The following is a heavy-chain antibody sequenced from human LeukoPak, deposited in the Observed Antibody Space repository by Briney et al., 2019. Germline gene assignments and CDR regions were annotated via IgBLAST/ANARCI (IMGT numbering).Heavy chain of an antibody. J-gene: IGHJ4*02. D-gene: IGHD3-22*01. CDR1: GGSISSYY. V-gene: IGHV4-59*12. Sequence: SETLSLTCTVSGGSISSYYWSWIRQPPGRGLEWIGYIYYSGSTNYNPSLKSRVTMSVDTSKNQFSLKLSSVTAADTAVYYCARADSSGYYYAQTTWGQGTLVTVSS. CDR2: IYYSGST. CDR3: ARADSSGYYYAQTT.